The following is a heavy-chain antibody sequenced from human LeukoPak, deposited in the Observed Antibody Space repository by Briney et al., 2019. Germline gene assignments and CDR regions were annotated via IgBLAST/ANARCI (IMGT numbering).Heavy chain of an antibody. Sequence: PSETLSLTCTVSGGSISSSDYYWGWIRQPPGKGMEWIGTIYHSGTTYKNPSLKSRVSMSVDTSKNQFSLKLSSVTAADTAVYYCARLPYCSSTSCYGDYYYGMDVWGQGTTVTVSS. CDR3: ARLPYCSSTSCYGDYYYGMDV. CDR2: IYHSGTT. D-gene: IGHD2-2*01. V-gene: IGHV4-39*01. J-gene: IGHJ6*02. CDR1: GGSISSSDYY.